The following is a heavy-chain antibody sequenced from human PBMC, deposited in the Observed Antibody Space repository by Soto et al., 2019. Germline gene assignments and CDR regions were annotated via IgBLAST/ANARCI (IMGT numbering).Heavy chain of an antibody. Sequence: SETLPLTCTVSGGSISSYYWSWIRQPPGKGLEWIGYIYYSGSTNYNPSLKSRVTISVDTSKNQFSLKLSSVTAADTAVYCCARDSHETYYYDSSGYYTLPLLNGMDVWGQGTTVTVSS. CDR2: IYYSGST. D-gene: IGHD3-22*01. V-gene: IGHV4-59*01. CDR3: ARDSHETYYYDSSGYYTLPLLNGMDV. CDR1: GGSISSYY. J-gene: IGHJ6*02.